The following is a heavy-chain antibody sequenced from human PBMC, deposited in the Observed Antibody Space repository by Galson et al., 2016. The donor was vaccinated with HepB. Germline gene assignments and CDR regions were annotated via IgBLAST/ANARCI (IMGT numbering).Heavy chain of an antibody. CDR1: GGSFSGYY. CDR2: TFYSGRT. Sequence: SETLSLTCVVNGGSFSGYYWSWIRQPPGKGLEWIGNTFYSGRTYYNPSLKSRLTISVDPSKNQFSLRLRSVTAADTAVYYCARQRRFGTWDEIDYWGQGTLVTVSS. V-gene: IGHV4-34*12. D-gene: IGHD3-10*01. J-gene: IGHJ4*02. CDR3: ARQRRFGTWDEIDY.